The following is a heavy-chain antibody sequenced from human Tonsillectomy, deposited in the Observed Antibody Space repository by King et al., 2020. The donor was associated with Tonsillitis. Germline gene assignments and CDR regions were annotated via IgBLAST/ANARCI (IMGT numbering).Heavy chain of an antibody. Sequence: VQLVESGGGLVQPGGSLRLSCAASGFTFSTYGMSWVRQAPGKGLEWVTDVYSGSKSTYYADSVKGRFTISRDNSKNTLYLQMDSLRAEDTAVDYCARDKGRYVCANYVQSLFDYWGQGTLVTVSS. CDR2: VYSGSKST. CDR1: GFTFSTYG. D-gene: IGHD3-16*01. J-gene: IGHJ4*02. V-gene: IGHV3-23*03. CDR3: ARDKGRYVCANYVQSLFDY.